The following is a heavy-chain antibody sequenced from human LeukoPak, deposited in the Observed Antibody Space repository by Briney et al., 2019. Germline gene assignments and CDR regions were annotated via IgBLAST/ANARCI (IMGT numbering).Heavy chain of an antibody. CDR1: GGSFSGYY. Sequence: SETLSLTCAVYGGSFSGYYWSWIRQPPGKGLEWIGEINHCGSTNYNPPLKSRVTISVDTSKNQFSLKLSAVTAADTAVYYGARGLVVPAAFPFDYWGQGTLVTVSS. CDR2: INHCGST. J-gene: IGHJ4*02. CDR3: ARGLVVPAAFPFDY. D-gene: IGHD2-2*01. V-gene: IGHV4-34*01.